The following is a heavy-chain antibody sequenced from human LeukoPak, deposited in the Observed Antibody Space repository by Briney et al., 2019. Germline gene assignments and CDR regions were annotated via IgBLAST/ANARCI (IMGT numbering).Heavy chain of an antibody. D-gene: IGHD1-1*01. CDR2: IYSGGST. Sequence: GGSLRLSCAASGFTVSSNYMSWVRQAPGKGLEWVSVIYSGGSTYYADSVKGRFTIFRDNSKNTLYLQMNSLRAEDTAVYYCARANWNDGFWFDPWGQGTLVTVSS. V-gene: IGHV3-53*01. J-gene: IGHJ5*02. CDR1: GFTVSSNY. CDR3: ARANWNDGFWFDP.